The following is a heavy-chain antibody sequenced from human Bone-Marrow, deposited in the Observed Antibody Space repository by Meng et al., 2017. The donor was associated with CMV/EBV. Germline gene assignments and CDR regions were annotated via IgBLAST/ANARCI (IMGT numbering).Heavy chain of an antibody. V-gene: IGHV4-39*07. J-gene: IGHJ3*02. D-gene: IGHD2-2*01. CDR3: ARDSSTSWSGDAFDI. Sequence: GSLRLSCTVSGGSISSSSYYWGWIRQPPGKGLEWIGSIYYSGSTYYNPSLKSRVTISVDTSKNQFSLKLSSVTAADTAVYYCARDSSTSWSGDAFDIWGQGTMDTVSS. CDR1: GGSISSSSYY. CDR2: IYYSGST.